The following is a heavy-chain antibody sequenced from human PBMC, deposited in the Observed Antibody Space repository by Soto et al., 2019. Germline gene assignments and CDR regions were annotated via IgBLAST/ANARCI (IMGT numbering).Heavy chain of an antibody. D-gene: IGHD5-18*01. Sequence: SETLSLTCTVSGGSISSYYWSWIRQPPGKGLEWIGYIYYSGSTNYNPSLKSRVTISVDTSKNQFSLKLSSVTAADTAVYYCARGRGYSYGLDYWGQGTLVTVSS. CDR1: GGSISSYY. CDR3: ARGRGYSYGLDY. V-gene: IGHV4-59*01. J-gene: IGHJ4*02. CDR2: IYYSGST.